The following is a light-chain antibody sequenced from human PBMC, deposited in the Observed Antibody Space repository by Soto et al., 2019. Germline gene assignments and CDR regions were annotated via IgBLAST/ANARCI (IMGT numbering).Light chain of an antibody. V-gene: IGKV3-15*01. CDR3: QQYNSYSRIT. Sequence: EIVMTQYPATPPVSSGERVTISCRASQSVSSYLAWYQQKPGQAPRLLIYDASSRATGIPVRFSGSGSGTEFTLTISSLQPEDFATYYCQQYNSYSRITFGQGTRLEIK. CDR1: QSVSSY. CDR2: DAS. J-gene: IGKJ5*01.